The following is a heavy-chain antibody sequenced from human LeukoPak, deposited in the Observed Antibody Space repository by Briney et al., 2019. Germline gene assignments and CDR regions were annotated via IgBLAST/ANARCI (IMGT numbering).Heavy chain of an antibody. Sequence: GGSLRLSCAASGFTFSSSAMSWVRQVPGKGLEWVSAISGSGGSTYYADSVKGRFTISRDNSKNTLYLQMNSLRAEDTAVYYCAKDSRQYYYDSSGYSYYFDYWGQGTLVTVSS. CDR1: GFTFSSSA. J-gene: IGHJ4*02. D-gene: IGHD3-22*01. CDR2: ISGSGGST. CDR3: AKDSRQYYYDSSGYSYYFDY. V-gene: IGHV3-23*01.